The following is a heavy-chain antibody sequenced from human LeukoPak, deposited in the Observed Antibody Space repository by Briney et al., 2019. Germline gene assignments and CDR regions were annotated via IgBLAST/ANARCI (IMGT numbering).Heavy chain of an antibody. Sequence: GRSVRLSCAASGFTFSSYAMSWVRQAPGKGLEWVSAISGSGGSTYYADSVKGRFIISRDNSRNTLYLQMNSLRAEDTAVYYCRTYYYDSSGFPDYWGQGTLVTVSS. V-gene: IGHV3-23*01. J-gene: IGHJ4*02. CDR2: ISGSGGST. CDR3: RTYYYDSSGFPDY. CDR1: GFTFSSYA. D-gene: IGHD3-22*01.